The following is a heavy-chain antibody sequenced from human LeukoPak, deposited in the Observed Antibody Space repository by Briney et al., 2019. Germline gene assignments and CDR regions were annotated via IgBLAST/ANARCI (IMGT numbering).Heavy chain of an antibody. CDR3: AKSSNWSDNYFDP. D-gene: IGHD6-6*01. CDR2: INPNSGGT. J-gene: IGHJ5*02. CDR1: GYTFTGYY. Sequence: ASVKVSCKASGYTFTGYYIHWVRQAPGLGLEWMGWINPNSGGTKYAQKFQGRVTLTRDTSVTTAYMELSWLRSDDTAVYYCAKSSNWSDNYFDPWGQGTLVTVSS. V-gene: IGHV1-2*02.